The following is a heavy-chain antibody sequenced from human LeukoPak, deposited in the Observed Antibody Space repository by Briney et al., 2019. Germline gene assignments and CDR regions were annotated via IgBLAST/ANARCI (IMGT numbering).Heavy chain of an antibody. Sequence: ASVKVSCKASGYTFTSYYMHWVQQAPGQGLEWMGIINPNGGSTNYAQKFQSRVTMTRDTSTSTVYMELSSLRSEDTAVYYCARGQSSGRYWYFDLWGRGTLVTVSS. CDR1: GYTFTSYY. CDR3: ARGQSSGRYWYFDL. CDR2: INPNGGST. J-gene: IGHJ2*01. V-gene: IGHV1-46*01. D-gene: IGHD3-22*01.